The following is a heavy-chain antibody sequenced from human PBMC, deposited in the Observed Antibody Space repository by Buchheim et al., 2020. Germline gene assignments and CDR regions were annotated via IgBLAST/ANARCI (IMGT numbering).Heavy chain of an antibody. CDR3: AKDVRLGGWYVNWFDP. CDR2: ITGSGDRT. V-gene: IGHV3-23*01. CDR1: GFTFNNYA. J-gene: IGHJ5*02. Sequence: EVQLLESGGGLVQPGGSLRLSCAASGFTFNNYAMGWVRQAPGKGLEWVSAITGSGDRTFYADSVKGRFTFCRDKTKNTLYLQMNSLRAEDTAIYYCAKDVRLGGWYVNWFDPWGQGTL. D-gene: IGHD6-19*01.